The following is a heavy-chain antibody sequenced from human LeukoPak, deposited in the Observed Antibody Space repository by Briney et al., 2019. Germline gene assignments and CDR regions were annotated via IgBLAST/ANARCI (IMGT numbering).Heavy chain of an antibody. CDR3: ARVQYYYYYMDV. CDR1: GFTFSSYW. CDR2: IKQGGSEK. Sequence: GGSLRLSCAASGFTFSSYWMSWVRQAPGKGLEWVANIKQGGSEKYYVDSVKGRFTISRDNAKNTLYLQMNSLRAEDTAVYYCARVQYYYYYMDVWGKGTTVTVSS. V-gene: IGHV3-7*01. J-gene: IGHJ6*03.